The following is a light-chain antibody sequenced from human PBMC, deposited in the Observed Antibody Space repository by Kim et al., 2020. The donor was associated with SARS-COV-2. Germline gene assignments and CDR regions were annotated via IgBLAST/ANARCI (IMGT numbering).Light chain of an antibody. CDR2: VAS. V-gene: IGKV1-27*01. J-gene: IGKJ1*01. Sequence: GDRVTITCRASQDISNSLAWYQQKPGQTPKLLIYVASTLQSGVPSRFSGSGSGTEFTLTISSLQPEDVATYYCQKYSHESTFGQGTKVEI. CDR1: QDISNS. CDR3: QKYSHEST.